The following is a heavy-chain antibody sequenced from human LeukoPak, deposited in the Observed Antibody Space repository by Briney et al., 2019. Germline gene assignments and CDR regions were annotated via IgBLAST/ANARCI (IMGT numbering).Heavy chain of an antibody. J-gene: IGHJ4*02. Sequence: GGTLRLSCAASGFTFSSYGMSWVRQAPGKGLEWVSVIYSGGSTYYADSVKGRFTISRDNSKNTLYLQMNSLRAEDTAVYYCARGQNNWGQGTLVTVSS. CDR1: GFTFSSYG. CDR3: ARGQNN. CDR2: IYSGGST. V-gene: IGHV3-53*01.